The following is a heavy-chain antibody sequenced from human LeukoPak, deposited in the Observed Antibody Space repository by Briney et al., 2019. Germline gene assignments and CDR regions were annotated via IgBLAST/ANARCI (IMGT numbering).Heavy chain of an antibody. Sequence: SETLSLTCTVSGGSISSGGYYWSWIRQHPGKGLEYIGYIYYSGSTYYNPSLKSRVTISVDTSKNQFSLKVSSVTVADTAVYYCAREGVQGFDYWGQGTLVTVSS. CDR3: AREGVQGFDY. CDR2: IYYSGST. V-gene: IGHV4-31*03. J-gene: IGHJ4*02. CDR1: GGSISSGGYY.